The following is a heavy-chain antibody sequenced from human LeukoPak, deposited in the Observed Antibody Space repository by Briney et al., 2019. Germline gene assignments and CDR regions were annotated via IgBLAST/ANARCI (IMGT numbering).Heavy chain of an antibody. CDR2: IYHSGST. CDR3: ARTFNGYLDY. V-gene: IGHV4-59*12. J-gene: IGHJ4*02. Sequence: SETLSLTCTVSGGSISSYYWSWIRQPPGKGLEWIGYIYHSGSTKYNPSLKSRVTISVDTSKNQFSLKLSSVTAADTAVYYCARTFNGYLDYWGQGTLVTVSS. D-gene: IGHD2/OR15-2a*01. CDR1: GGSISSYY.